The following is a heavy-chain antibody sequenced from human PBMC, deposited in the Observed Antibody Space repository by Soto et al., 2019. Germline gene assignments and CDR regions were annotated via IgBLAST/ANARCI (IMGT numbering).Heavy chain of an antibody. J-gene: IGHJ4*02. Sequence: QVQLVQSGAEVKKPGSSVKVSCKASGGTFSSYAISWVRQAPGQGLEWMGGIIPIFGTANYAQKFQGRVTITADESTSTAYMELSSLRSEDTAVYYCARGEDWQQLVSGQHAFDYWGQGTLVTVSS. V-gene: IGHV1-69*01. D-gene: IGHD6-13*01. CDR3: ARGEDWQQLVSGQHAFDY. CDR1: GGTFSSYA. CDR2: IIPIFGTA.